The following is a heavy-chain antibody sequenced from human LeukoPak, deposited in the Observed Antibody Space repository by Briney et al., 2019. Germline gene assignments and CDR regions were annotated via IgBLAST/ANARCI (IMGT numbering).Heavy chain of an antibody. V-gene: IGHV1-2*02. CDR3: ARVGAAAGPRHSYYYYYMDV. CDR1: GYTFTGYY. J-gene: IGHJ6*03. Sequence: ASVKVSCRASGYTFTGYYMHWVRQAPGQGLEWMGWINPNSGGTNYAQKFQGRVTMTRDTSISTAYMELSGLRSEDTAVYYCARVGAAAGPRHSYYYYYMDVWGKGTTVTVSS. D-gene: IGHD6-13*01. CDR2: INPNSGGT.